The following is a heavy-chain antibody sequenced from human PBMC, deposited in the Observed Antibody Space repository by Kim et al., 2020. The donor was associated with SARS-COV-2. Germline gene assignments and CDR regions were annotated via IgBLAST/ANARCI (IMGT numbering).Heavy chain of an antibody. D-gene: IGHD6-13*01. CDR1: GGSFSGYY. Sequence: SETLSLTCAVYGGSFSGYYWSWIRQPPGKGLEWIGEINHSGSTNYNPSLKSRVTISVDTSKNQFSLKLSSVTAADTAVYYCARAQGSSWSYNWFDPWGQGTLVTVSS. V-gene: IGHV4-34*01. J-gene: IGHJ5*02. CDR3: ARAQGSSWSYNWFDP. CDR2: INHSGST.